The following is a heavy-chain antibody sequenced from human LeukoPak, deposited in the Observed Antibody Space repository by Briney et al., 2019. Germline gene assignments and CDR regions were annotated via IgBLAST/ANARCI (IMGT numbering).Heavy chain of an antibody. CDR2: ISSSSSYI. J-gene: IGHJ4*02. Sequence: PGGSLRLSCAASGFTFSTYTMNWVRQAPGKGLEWVSSISSSSSYIAYSDSVKGRFTISRDNAKNSLYLQMNSLRAEDTAVYYCARDLGYYGSGSYYGGYYFDYWGQGTLVTVSS. D-gene: IGHD3-10*01. V-gene: IGHV3-21*01. CDR1: GFTFSTYT. CDR3: ARDLGYYGSGSYYGGYYFDY.